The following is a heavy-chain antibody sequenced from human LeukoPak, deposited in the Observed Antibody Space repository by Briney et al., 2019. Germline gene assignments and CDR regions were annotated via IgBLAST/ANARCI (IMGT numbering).Heavy chain of an antibody. CDR3: ARGEYYYYYYMDV. V-gene: IGHV4-59*01. CDR1: GGSISSSY. CDR2: IFYSGST. Sequence: SETLSLTCTVSGGSISSSYWSWIRQPPGKGLEWIGYIFYSGSTNYNPSLKSRVTISVDTSKNQFSLKLSSVTAADTAVYYCARGEYYYYYYMDVWGKGTTVTIS. D-gene: IGHD3-3*01. J-gene: IGHJ6*03.